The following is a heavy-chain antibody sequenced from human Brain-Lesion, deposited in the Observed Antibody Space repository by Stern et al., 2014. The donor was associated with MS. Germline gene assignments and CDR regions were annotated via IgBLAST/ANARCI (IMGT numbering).Heavy chain of an antibody. CDR2: INPKSGGT. J-gene: IGHJ4*02. D-gene: IGHD3-22*01. V-gene: IGHV1-2*04. Sequence: VQLVESGAEVKKPGASVKVSCKASGYTFTGYYMHWVRPAPGQGLEWMGWINPKSGGTNYAQKFQGWVTMTRDTSINTAYMELSRLRSDDTAVYYCATYYYDSTGYNDFWGQGTLVTGAS. CDR1: GYTFTGYY. CDR3: ATYYYDSTGYNDF.